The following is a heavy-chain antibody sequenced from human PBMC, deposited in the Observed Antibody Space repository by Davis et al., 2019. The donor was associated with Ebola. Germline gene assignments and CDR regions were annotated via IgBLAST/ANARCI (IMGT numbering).Heavy chain of an antibody. CDR1: GFTFRSYG. V-gene: IGHV3-30*03. Sequence: PGGSLRLSCAASGFTFRSYGMQWVRQAPGKGLQWVAVISYDGSNKNYLKSVKGRFTISRDNSKNTLYLQMNSLRAEDTAVYYCARESRLQLSARGANWFDPWGQGTLVTVSS. CDR2: ISYDGSNK. D-gene: IGHD5-18*01. CDR3: ARESRLQLSARGANWFDP. J-gene: IGHJ5*02.